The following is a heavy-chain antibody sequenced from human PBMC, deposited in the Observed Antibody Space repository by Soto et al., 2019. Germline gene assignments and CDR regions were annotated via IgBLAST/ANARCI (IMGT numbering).Heavy chain of an antibody. CDR2: ISSSSSTI. D-gene: IGHD5-18*01. Sequence: SLRLSCAASGFTFSSYSMNWVRQAPGKGLEWGSYISSSSSTIYDADSVKRRFTISRDKAKNSLYLQMKSLRAEDTAVYYCARDVGVDTAIHAFDIWGQGKLVAV. CDR1: GFTFSSYS. CDR3: ARDVGVDTAIHAFDI. V-gene: IGHV3-48*01. J-gene: IGHJ3*02.